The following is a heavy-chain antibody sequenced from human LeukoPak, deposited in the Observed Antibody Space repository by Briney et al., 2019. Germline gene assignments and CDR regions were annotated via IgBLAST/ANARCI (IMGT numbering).Heavy chain of an antibody. V-gene: IGHV1-18*01. CDR2: ISAYNGNT. CDR3: ARGPRASGWLLLYYFDY. CDR1: GYTFTSYG. Sequence: ASVKVSCKASGYTFTSYGISWVRQAPGQGLEWMGWISAYNGNTNYAQKLQGRVTMTTDTSTSTAYMELRSLRSDDTAVYYCARGPRASGWLLLYYFDYWGQGTLVTVSS. J-gene: IGHJ4*02. D-gene: IGHD3-9*01.